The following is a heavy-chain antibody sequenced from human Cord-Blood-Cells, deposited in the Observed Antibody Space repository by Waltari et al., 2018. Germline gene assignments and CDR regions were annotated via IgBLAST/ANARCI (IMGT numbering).Heavy chain of an antibody. J-gene: IGHJ3*02. V-gene: IGHV5-51*01. Sequence: EYMGIIYPGDSDTRYSPSFQGQVTISADKSISTAYLQWSSLKASDTAMYYCARPSYCGGDCYSAAFDIWGQGTMVTVSS. CDR2: IYPGDSDT. CDR3: ARPSYCGGDCYSAAFDI. D-gene: IGHD2-21*01.